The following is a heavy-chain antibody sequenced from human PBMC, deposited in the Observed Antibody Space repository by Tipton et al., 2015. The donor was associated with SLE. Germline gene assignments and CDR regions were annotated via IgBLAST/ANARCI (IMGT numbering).Heavy chain of an antibody. V-gene: IGHV4-34*01. CDR1: GGSFSGYY. CDR2: INHSGSS. D-gene: IGHD3-3*01. J-gene: IGHJ6*02. Sequence: TLSLTCVVHGGSFSGYYWSWIRQPPGKGLEWVWEINHSGSSNSNPPLKSRVTMSVDTSKNQFSLNLTSVTAADTAVYYCARLRISGVLTGSYEYGMDVWGQGTAVTVSS. CDR3: ARLRISGVLTGSYEYGMDV.